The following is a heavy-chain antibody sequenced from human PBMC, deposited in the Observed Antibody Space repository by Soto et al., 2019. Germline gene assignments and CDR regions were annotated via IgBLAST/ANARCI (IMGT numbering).Heavy chain of an antibody. D-gene: IGHD6-13*01. Sequence: ASVKGSCKASGYTFPSYYMHWVRQAPGQGLEWMGIINPSGGSTSYAQKFQGRVTMTRDTSTSTVYMELSSLRSEDTAVYYCANLGGSDYSSRGFDPWGQGTLVTVSS. V-gene: IGHV1-46*03. CDR3: ANLGGSDYSSRGFDP. CDR1: GYTFPSYY. J-gene: IGHJ5*02. CDR2: INPSGGST.